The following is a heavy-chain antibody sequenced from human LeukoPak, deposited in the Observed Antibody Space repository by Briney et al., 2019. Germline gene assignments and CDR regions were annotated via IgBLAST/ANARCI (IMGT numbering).Heavy chain of an antibody. D-gene: IGHD6-19*01. V-gene: IGHV1-69*01. CDR1: GGTFSSCA. J-gene: IGHJ4*02. CDR2: IIPIFGTA. Sequence: SVKVSCKASGGTFSSCAISWVRQAPGQGLEWMGGIIPIFGTANYAQKFQGRVTITADESTSTAYMELSSLRSEDTAVYYCARDRPYTGGWRGFDYWGQGTLVTVSS. CDR3: ARDRPYTGGWRGFDY.